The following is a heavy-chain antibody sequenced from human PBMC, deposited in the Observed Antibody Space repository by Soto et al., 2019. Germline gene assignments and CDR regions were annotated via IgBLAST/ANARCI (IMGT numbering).Heavy chain of an antibody. J-gene: IGHJ6*02. D-gene: IGHD2-15*01. CDR1: GGTFSSYT. V-gene: IGHV1-69*08. CDR3: AREVVVVVAATDHYYYYGMDV. Sequence: QVPLVQSGAEVKKPGSSVKVSCKASGGTFSSYTISWVRQAPGQGLEWMGRIIPILGIANYAQKFQGRVTITADKSTSTAYMELSSLRSEDTAVYYCAREVVVVVAATDHYYYYGMDVWGQGSTVTVSS. CDR2: IIPILGIA.